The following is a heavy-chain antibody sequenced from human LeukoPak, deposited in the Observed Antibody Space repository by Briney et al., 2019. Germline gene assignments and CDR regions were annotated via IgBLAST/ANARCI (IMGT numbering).Heavy chain of an antibody. CDR2: INYSGNS. CDR3: ARRTYYDTLTGYKYWYFDL. J-gene: IGHJ2*01. V-gene: IGHV4-59*01. CDR1: GGSISSYY. D-gene: IGHD3-9*01. Sequence: SETLSLTCTVSGGSISSYYWSWVRQPPGKGLQWIGYINYSGNSDYSPSLQSRVTMSVDTSKNQFSLKLNSVTAADTAVYYCARRTYYDTLTGYKYWYFDLWGRGTLVTVSS.